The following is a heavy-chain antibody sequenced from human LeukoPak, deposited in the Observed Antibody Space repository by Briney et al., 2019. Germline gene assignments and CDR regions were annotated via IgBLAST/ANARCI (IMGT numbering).Heavy chain of an antibody. V-gene: IGHV4-59*01. CDR2: IYYSGST. Sequence: PSETLSLTCTVSSGSISSYYWSWIRQPPGKGLEWIGYIYYSGSTNYNPSLKSRVTISVDTSKNQFSLKLSSVTAADTAVYYCARAYDSKHYYYGMDVWGQGTTVTVSS. CDR3: ARAYDSKHYYYGMDV. J-gene: IGHJ6*02. CDR1: SGSISSYY. D-gene: IGHD3-22*01.